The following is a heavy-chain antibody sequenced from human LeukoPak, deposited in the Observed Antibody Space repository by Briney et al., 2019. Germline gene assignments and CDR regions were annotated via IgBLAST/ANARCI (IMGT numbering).Heavy chain of an antibody. V-gene: IGHV4-59*01. D-gene: IGHD6-13*01. CDR1: GGSISSYY. CDR3: ARGTDLAAAVHEYFDY. J-gene: IGHJ4*02. Sequence: SETLPLTCTVSGGSISSYYWSWIRQPPGKGLEWIGYIYYSGSTNYNPSLKSRVTISVDTSKNQFSLKLSSVTAADTAVYYCARGTDLAAAVHEYFDYWGQGTLVTVSS. CDR2: IYYSGST.